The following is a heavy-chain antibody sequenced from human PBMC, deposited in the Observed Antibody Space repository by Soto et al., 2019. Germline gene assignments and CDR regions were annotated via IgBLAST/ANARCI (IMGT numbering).Heavy chain of an antibody. Sequence: EMQLLESGGGLVQPGGSLRLSCAASGFIFSSYSMSWVRLAPGKGLEWISSISGGSGTILYADSVKDRFTISRDNSKNTLYLQMNSLRAEDTALYHCVKRPGGSTYYFDYWGQGILVTVSS. J-gene: IGHJ4*02. V-gene: IGHV3-23*01. CDR1: GFIFSSYS. CDR2: ISGGSGTI. CDR3: VKRPGGSTYYFDY. D-gene: IGHD5-12*01.